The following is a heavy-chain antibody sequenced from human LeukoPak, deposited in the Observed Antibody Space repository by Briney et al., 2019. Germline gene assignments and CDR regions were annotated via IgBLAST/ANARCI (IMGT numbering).Heavy chain of an antibody. CDR1: GYTFTSYY. D-gene: IGHD3-10*01. Sequence: GASVKVSCKASGYTFTSYYMHWVRQAPGQGLEWMGIINPSGGSTSYAQKFQGRVTMTRDMSTSTVYMELGSLRSEDTAVYYCARDLVDRYYGSGSYLYYWGQGTLVTVSS. CDR2: INPSGGST. CDR3: ARDLVDRYYGSGSYLYY. V-gene: IGHV1-46*01. J-gene: IGHJ4*02.